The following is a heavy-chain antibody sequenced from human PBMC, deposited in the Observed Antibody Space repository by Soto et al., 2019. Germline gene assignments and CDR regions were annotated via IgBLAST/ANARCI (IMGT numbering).Heavy chain of an antibody. CDR1: GGTFSSYA. CDR3: AREADIVVVPAAIRAIDI. Sequence: ASVKVSCKASGGTFSSYAISWVRQAPGQGLEWMGGIIPICGTANYAQKFLGRVTITADESTSTAYMELRSLRCDETAVYYCAREADIVVVPAAIRAIDIWGQGTMVTVSS. J-gene: IGHJ3*02. V-gene: IGHV1-69*13. D-gene: IGHD2-2*01. CDR2: IIPICGTA.